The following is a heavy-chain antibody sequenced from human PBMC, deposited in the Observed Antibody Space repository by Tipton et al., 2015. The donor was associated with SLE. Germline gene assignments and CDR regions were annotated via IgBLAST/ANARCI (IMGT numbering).Heavy chain of an antibody. CDR2: ISSSSSYT. CDR1: GFTFSDYY. D-gene: IGHD4-23*01. Sequence: SLRLSCAASGFTFSDYYMSWIRQAPGKGLEWVSYISSSSSYTNYADSLKGRFTISRDNAKNSLYLQMNSLRAEDTAVYYCARYGGVYSDDWGQGTLVTVSS. V-gene: IGHV3-11*06. CDR3: ARYGGVYSDD. J-gene: IGHJ4*02.